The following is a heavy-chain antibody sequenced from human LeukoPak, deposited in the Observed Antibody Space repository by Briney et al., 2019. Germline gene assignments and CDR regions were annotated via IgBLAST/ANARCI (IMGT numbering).Heavy chain of an antibody. CDR3: ARDKIVGPTTLDF. J-gene: IGHJ4*02. D-gene: IGHD1-26*01. CDR1: SGSINGYY. V-gene: IGHV4-59*01. CDR2: VSYSGST. Sequence: SETLSLTCTVSSGSINGYYWSWIRQPPGQGLEWIGYVSYSGSTNYNPSLQSRVTISIGTSKNQFSLKLNSVTAADTAVYYCARDKIVGPTTLDFWGQGILVTVSS.